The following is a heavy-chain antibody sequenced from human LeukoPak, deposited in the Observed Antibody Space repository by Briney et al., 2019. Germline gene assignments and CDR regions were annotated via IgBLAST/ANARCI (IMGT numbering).Heavy chain of an antibody. V-gene: IGHV1-18*01. CDR1: GYTFTSYG. Sequence: ASVKVSCKASGYTFTSYGISWVRQAPGQGLEWMGWISAYNGNTNYAQKLQGRVTMTTDTSTSTAYMELRSLRSDDTAVYYRARDYYDSSGSSSDDYWGQGTLVTVSS. CDR3: ARDYYDSSGSSSDDY. J-gene: IGHJ4*02. D-gene: IGHD3-22*01. CDR2: ISAYNGNT.